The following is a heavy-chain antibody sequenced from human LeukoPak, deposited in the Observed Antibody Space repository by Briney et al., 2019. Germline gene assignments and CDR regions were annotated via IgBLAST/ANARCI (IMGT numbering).Heavy chain of an antibody. CDR1: GGTFSSYA. V-gene: IGHV1-69*13. Sequence: VASVKVSCKASGGTFSSYAISWARQAPGQGLEWMGGIIPIFGTANYAQKFQGRVTITADESTSTAYMELSSLRSEDTAVYYCARAPRELKSYYYYYYGMDVWGQGTTVIVSS. CDR2: IIPIFGTA. D-gene: IGHD1-26*01. CDR3: ARAPRELKSYYYYYYGMDV. J-gene: IGHJ6*02.